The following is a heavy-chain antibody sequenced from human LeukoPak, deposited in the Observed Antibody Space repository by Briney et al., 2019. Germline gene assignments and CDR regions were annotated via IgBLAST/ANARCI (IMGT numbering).Heavy chain of an antibody. CDR1: GGSFSSGSYY. CDR2: IYYSGST. V-gene: IGHV4-61*01. D-gene: IGHD6-13*01. J-gene: IGHJ4*02. Sequence: SETLSLTCTVSGGSFSSGSYYWSWIRQPPGKGLEWIGYIYYSGSTNYNPSLKSRVTISVDTSKNQFSLKLSSVTAADTAVYYCARGSSTLGYWGQGTLVTVSS. CDR3: ARGSSTLGY.